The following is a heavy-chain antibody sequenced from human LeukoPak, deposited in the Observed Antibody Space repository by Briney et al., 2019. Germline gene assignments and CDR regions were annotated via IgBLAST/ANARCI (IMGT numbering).Heavy chain of an antibody. V-gene: IGHV5-51*01. CDR2: IYPGDSDT. CDR1: GYSFTSYW. Sequence: GESLKISCKGSGYSFTSYWIGWVRQMPGKGLEWMGIIYPGDSDTRYSPSFQGQVTISADKSTSTAYLQWSSLKASDTAMYYCARETCSGGSCFHLDYWGQGTLVTVSS. D-gene: IGHD2-15*01. CDR3: ARETCSGGSCFHLDY. J-gene: IGHJ4*02.